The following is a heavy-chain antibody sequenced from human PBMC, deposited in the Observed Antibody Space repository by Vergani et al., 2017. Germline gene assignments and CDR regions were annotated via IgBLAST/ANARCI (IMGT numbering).Heavy chain of an antibody. CDR2: VKQDGSEK. V-gene: IGHV3-7*01. J-gene: IGHJ5*02. CDR3: AWDYVSGPPQSGRLLYDIGLFDP. CDR1: GFTFSAFL. D-gene: IGHD3-16*01. Sequence: EVLLVESGGGLVQPGGSLRLSCAASGFTFSAFLMNWVRQAPGKGLEWVAKVKQDGSEKYYVDSVMGRFTISRDNANNLVYLQMSSVRADDTAVYYCAWDYVSGPPQSGRLLYDIGLFDPWGQGTLVTVSS.